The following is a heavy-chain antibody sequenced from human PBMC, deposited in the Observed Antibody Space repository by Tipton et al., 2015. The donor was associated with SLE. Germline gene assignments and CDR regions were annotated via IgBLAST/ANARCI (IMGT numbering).Heavy chain of an antibody. D-gene: IGHD3-10*01. V-gene: IGHV4-34*01. J-gene: IGHJ3*02. CDR3: ARKASGSLLDAFDI. Sequence: GLVKPSETLSLTCAVYGGSFSGYYWSWIRQPPGKGLEWIGEINHSGSTNYNPSLKSQVTISVDTSKNQFSLKLSSVTAADTAVYYCARKASGSLLDAFDIWGQGTMVTVSS. CDR2: INHSGST. CDR1: GGSFSGYY.